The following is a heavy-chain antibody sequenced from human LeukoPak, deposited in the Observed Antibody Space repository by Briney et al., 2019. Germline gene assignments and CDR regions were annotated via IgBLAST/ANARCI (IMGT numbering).Heavy chain of an antibody. V-gene: IGHV3-48*04. CDR2: ISSSSSTI. D-gene: IGHD3-10*01. CDR3: ARVDYGSGSYYNWFDP. J-gene: IGHJ5*02. CDR1: GFTFSSYS. Sequence: PGGSLRLSCAASGFTFSSYSMNWVRQAPGKGLEWVSYISSSSSTIYYADSVKGRFTISRDNAKNSLYLQMNSLRAEDTAVYYCARVDYGSGSYYNWFDPWGQGTLVTVSS.